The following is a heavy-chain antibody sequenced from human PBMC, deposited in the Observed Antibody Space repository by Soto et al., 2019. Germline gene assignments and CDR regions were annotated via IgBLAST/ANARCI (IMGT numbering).Heavy chain of an antibody. CDR1: GGSISSYY. Sequence: SETLSLTCTVSGGSISSYYWSWIRQPPGKGLEWIGYIYYSGSTNYNPSLKSRVTISVDASKNQFSLKLSSVTAADTAVYYCARARQQWLVRWFDPWGQGTLVTVSS. CDR2: IYYSGST. CDR3: ARARQQWLVRWFDP. J-gene: IGHJ5*02. D-gene: IGHD6-19*01. V-gene: IGHV4-59*01.